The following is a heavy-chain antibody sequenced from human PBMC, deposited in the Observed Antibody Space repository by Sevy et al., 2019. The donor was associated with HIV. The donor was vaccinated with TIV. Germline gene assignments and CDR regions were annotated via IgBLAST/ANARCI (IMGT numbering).Heavy chain of an antibody. V-gene: IGHV1-18*01. D-gene: IGHD3-22*01. CDR2: ISAYNGNT. J-gene: IGHJ1*01. CDR3: ASHRMYYYDSSGYGAEYFQH. Sequence: ASVKVSCKASGYTFTSYGISWVRQAPGQGLEWMGWISAYNGNTNYAQKLQGRVTMTTDTSTSTAYMELRSLRSDDTPVYYCASHRMYYYDSSGYGAEYFQHWGQGTLVTVSS. CDR1: GYTFTSYG.